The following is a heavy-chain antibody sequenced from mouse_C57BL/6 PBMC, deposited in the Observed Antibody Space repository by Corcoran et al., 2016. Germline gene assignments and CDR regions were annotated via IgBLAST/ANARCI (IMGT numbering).Heavy chain of an antibody. V-gene: IGHV3-6*01. D-gene: IGHD1-1*01. Sequence: DVQLQESGPGLVKPSQSLSLTCSVTGYSITSGYYWNWIRQFPGNKLEWMGYISYDGSNNYNPSLKNRISITRDTSKNQFFLKLNSVTTEDTATYYCARKDYYGSSLGFFDYWGQGTTLTVSS. CDR1: GYSITSGYY. J-gene: IGHJ2*01. CDR3: ARKDYYGSSLGFFDY. CDR2: ISYDGSN.